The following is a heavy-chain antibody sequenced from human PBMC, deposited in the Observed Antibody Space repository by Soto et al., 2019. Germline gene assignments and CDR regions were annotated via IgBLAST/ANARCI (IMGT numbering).Heavy chain of an antibody. CDR1: GFTFSSYS. J-gene: IGHJ3*02. V-gene: IGHV3-48*01. D-gene: IGHD6-19*01. CDR2: ISSSSSTI. CDR3: ARDKYSSGWYRSSAFDI. Sequence: HPGGSLRLSCAASGFTFSSYSMNWVRQAPGKGLEWVSYISSSSSTIYYADSVKGRFTISRDNAKNSLYLQMNSLRAEDTAVYYSARDKYSSGWYRSSAFDIWGQGTMVTVSS.